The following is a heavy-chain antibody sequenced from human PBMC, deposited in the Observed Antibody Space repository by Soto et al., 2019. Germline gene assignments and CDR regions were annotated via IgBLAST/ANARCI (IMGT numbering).Heavy chain of an antibody. CDR2: IYYSGST. Sequence: SETLSLTCTFSGGSVSSGSYYWSWIRQPPGKGLEWIGYIYYSGSTNYNPSLKSRVTISVDTSKNQFSLKLSSVTAADTAVYYCARNIVLVPAASPNWFAPWGQGTLVTVSS. J-gene: IGHJ5*02. V-gene: IGHV4-61*01. CDR3: ARNIVLVPAASPNWFAP. D-gene: IGHD2-2*01. CDR1: GGSVSSGSYY.